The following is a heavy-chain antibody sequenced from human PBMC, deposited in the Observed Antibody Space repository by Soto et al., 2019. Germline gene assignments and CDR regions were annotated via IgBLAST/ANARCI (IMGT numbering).Heavy chain of an antibody. Sequence: EVQLLESGGGLVRPEGSLRLTCEASGFTFSSNAMAWLRQAPGKGLEWVSGISGSGGDTYYADSVTGRFAVSRDNSKNKLFLQMNSLRVDDTALYYCANVVPTALDPYFDYWGQGTLVTVSS. D-gene: IGHD2-21*01. V-gene: IGHV3-23*01. CDR3: ANVVPTALDPYFDY. J-gene: IGHJ4*02. CDR2: ISGSGGDT. CDR1: GFTFSSNA.